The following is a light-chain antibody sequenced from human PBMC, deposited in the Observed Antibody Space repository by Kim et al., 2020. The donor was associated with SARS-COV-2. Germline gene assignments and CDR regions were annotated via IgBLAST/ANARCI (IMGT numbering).Light chain of an antibody. J-gene: IGKJ1*01. CDR3: QQYNSWT. CDR1: QSISSW. V-gene: IGKV1-5*03. CDR2: KAS. Sequence: LSASVGDSVTITCRASQSISSWLAWYQQKPGKAPKLLIYKASSLESGVPSRFSGSGSGTEFTLTISSLQPDDFATYYCQQYNSWTFGQGTKVDIK.